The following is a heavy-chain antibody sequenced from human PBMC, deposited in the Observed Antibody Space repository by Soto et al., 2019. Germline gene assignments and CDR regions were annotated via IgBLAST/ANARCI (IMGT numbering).Heavy chain of an antibody. V-gene: IGHV3-7*05. CDR3: ARDPTSYYDILTGYYNYYYYGMDV. J-gene: IGHJ6*02. CDR1: GFTFSSYW. CDR2: IKQDGSEK. D-gene: IGHD3-9*01. Sequence: GSLRLSCAASGFTFSSYWMSWVRQAPGKGLEWVANIKQDGSEKYYVDSVKGRFTISRDNAKNSLYLQMNSLRAEDTAVYYCARDPTSYYDILTGYYNYYYYGMDVWGQGTTVTVSS.